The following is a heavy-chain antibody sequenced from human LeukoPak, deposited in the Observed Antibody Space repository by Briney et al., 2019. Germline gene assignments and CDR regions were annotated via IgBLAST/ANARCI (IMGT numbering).Heavy chain of an antibody. CDR3: ASATLRCSGGSCYEMDV. V-gene: IGHV1-69*06. Sequence: SVKVSCKASGYTFTNYDISWVRQAPGQGLEWMGGIIPLFGTPDYAQKFQDRLTITADKSTSTAYMELSSLRSEDTAVYYCASATLRCSGGSCYEMDVWGKGTTVTVSS. D-gene: IGHD2-15*01. CDR2: IIPLFGTP. CDR1: GYTFTNYD. J-gene: IGHJ6*04.